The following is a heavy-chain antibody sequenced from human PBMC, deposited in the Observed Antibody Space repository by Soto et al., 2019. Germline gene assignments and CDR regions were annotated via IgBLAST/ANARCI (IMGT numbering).Heavy chain of an antibody. V-gene: IGHV4-59*01. J-gene: IGHJ4*02. CDR3: ARRYGGNFDY. CDR2: IYYSGST. CDR1: GGSISRYY. D-gene: IGHD1-26*01. Sequence: SEALSLTCTVSGGSISRYYWSWIRQPPGKGLEWIGYIYYSGSTNYNPSLKSRVTISVDTSKNQFSLKLSSVTAADTAVYYCARRYGGNFDYWGQGTLVTVSS.